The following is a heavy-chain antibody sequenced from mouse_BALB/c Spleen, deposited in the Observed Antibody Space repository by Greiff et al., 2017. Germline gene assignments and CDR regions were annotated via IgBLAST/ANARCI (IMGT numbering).Heavy chain of an antibody. J-gene: IGHJ4*01. V-gene: IGHV2-6-7*01. D-gene: IGHD1-1*01. Sequence: VQGVDLGPGQVAPSQRLSITCPVSGFSFTCHGVNWVRQPSGKGLEWLGMIWGDGSTDYNSALKSRLSIRKVHSKSQVFLKMNSLQTDDTARYYCARGSYGRMDYWGQGTSVTVSS. CDR1: GFSFTCHG. CDR2: IWGDGST. CDR3: ARGSYGRMDY.